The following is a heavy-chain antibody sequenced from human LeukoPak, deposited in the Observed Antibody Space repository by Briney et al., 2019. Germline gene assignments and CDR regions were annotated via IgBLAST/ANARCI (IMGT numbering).Heavy chain of an antibody. CDR1: GYTLTELS. Sequence: ASVKVSCKVSGYTLTELSMHWVRQAPGKGLEWMGGFDPEDGGTIYAQKFQGRVTMTEDTSTDTAYMELSSLRSEDTAVYYCAARGVSYYDILTGPEYFQHWGQGTLVTVSS. CDR2: FDPEDGGT. D-gene: IGHD3-9*01. CDR3: AARGVSYYDILTGPEYFQH. J-gene: IGHJ1*01. V-gene: IGHV1-24*01.